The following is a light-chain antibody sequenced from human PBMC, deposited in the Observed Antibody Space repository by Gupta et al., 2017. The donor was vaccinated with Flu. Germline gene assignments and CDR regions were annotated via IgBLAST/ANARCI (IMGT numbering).Light chain of an antibody. CDR2: YVS. V-gene: IGLV2-14*04. CDR1: SSDVVGYKY. Sequence: ITISCTGTSSDVVGYKYVSWYQQHPGKAPKRMMCYVSNRPSGVPNRFSGSKSGNTASLTINGLQAEEEAEYYCNLYKNNNNRVVFGGGTKITVL. CDR3: NLYKNNNNRVV. J-gene: IGLJ2*01.